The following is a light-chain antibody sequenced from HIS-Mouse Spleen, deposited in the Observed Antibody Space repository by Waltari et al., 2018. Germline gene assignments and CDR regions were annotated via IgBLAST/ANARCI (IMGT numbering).Light chain of an antibody. J-gene: IGLJ2*01. CDR3: SSYAGSNNLV. Sequence: QSALTQPPSASGSPGQSVTISCTGTSSAVGGYHYVSWYQQHPGKAPKLMIYEVSKRPSGVPDRFSGSKSGNTASLTVSGLQAEDEADYYCSSYAGSNNLVFGGGTKLTVL. CDR2: EVS. CDR1: SSAVGGYHY. V-gene: IGLV2-8*01.